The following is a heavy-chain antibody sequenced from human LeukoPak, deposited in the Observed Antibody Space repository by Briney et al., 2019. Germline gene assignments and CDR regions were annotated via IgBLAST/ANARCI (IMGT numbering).Heavy chain of an antibody. J-gene: IGHJ4*02. CDR3: ARQDYSNYVAYFDY. CDR2: IYYSGST. V-gene: IGHV4-39*01. Sequence: SETLSLTCSVSGGSISSSIYYWGWIRQPPGKGREWIGSIYYSGSTYYNPSLKSRVTISVDTSKSQFSLNLSSVTAADTVVYYCARQDYSNYVAYFDYWGQGTLVTVSS. D-gene: IGHD4-11*01. CDR1: GGSISSSIYY.